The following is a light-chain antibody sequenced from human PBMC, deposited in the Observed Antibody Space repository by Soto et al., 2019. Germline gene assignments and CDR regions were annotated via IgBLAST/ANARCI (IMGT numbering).Light chain of an antibody. Sequence: QSALTQPASVSGAPGQSITISCTGTNSDVNYVSWHQQHPGKAPKLMIYEVINRSSGVSNRFSGSKSGNTASLTISGLQAEDEADYYCSSSTSSNTFVFGTGTKLTVL. J-gene: IGLJ1*01. CDR2: EVI. CDR3: SSSTSSNTFV. V-gene: IGLV2-14*01. CDR1: NSDVNY.